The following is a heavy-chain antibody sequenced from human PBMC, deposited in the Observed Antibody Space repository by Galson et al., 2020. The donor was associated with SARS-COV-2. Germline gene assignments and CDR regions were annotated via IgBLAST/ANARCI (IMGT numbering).Heavy chain of an antibody. J-gene: IGHJ4*02. D-gene: IGHD1-26*01. CDR1: GYSITSYW. Sequence: AESLKISCKDSGYSITSYWSGWVRQIPGKGLEWLGIIYPGDSDTSYSPSFQGQVTISADKSISTAYLQWSSLKAADTAMYCYARLSHGRSASGFYFDSWGQGTLVTVSS. V-gene: IGHV5-51*01. CDR3: ARLSHGRSASGFYFDS. CDR2: IYPGDSDT.